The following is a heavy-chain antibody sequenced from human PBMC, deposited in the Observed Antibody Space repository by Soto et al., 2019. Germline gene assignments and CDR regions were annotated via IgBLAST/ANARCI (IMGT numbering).Heavy chain of an antibody. CDR2: ISGSGGRT. J-gene: IGHJ3*02. CDR1: GFPFSGYA. D-gene: IGHD3-16*01. CDR3: AKGGYYSLFDI. Sequence: EMQLLESGGGLVQPGGSLRLSCVASGFPFSGYALSGVRKTPGKGLEGVSGISGSGGRTYYADSVKGRFTISRDNSNNTLSLQMHILRVEDTAVYFCAKGGYYSLFDIWGQGTMVTVSA. V-gene: IGHV3-23*01.